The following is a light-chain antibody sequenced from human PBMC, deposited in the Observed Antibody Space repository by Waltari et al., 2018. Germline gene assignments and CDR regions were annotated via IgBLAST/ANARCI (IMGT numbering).Light chain of an antibody. CDR1: SSDVGGYNF. CDR3: CSYAGYYTV. Sequence: QSALTQPRSVSGSPGQSVTISCTGTSSDVGGYNFVSWYHQYPGKAPILVLYDVNKRPSGVPVRFSGSKSGNTASLIISGLQTEDEADYYCCSYAGYYTVFGGGTKVAVL. J-gene: IGLJ3*02. V-gene: IGLV2-11*01. CDR2: DVN.